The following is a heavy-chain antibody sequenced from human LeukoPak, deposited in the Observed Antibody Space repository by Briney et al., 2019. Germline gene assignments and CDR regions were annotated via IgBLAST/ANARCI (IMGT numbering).Heavy chain of an antibody. V-gene: IGHV4-34*01. CDR3: ARLLGYCSGGSCYGRKRFDP. CDR2: INHSGST. D-gene: IGHD2-15*01. J-gene: IGHJ5*02. CDR1: GGSFSGYY. Sequence: PSETLSLTCAVYGGSFSGYYWSWIRQPPGKGLEWIGEINHSGSTNYNPSLKSRVTISVDTSKNQFSLKLSSVTAADTAVYYCARLLGYCSGGSCYGRKRFDPWGQGTLVTVSS.